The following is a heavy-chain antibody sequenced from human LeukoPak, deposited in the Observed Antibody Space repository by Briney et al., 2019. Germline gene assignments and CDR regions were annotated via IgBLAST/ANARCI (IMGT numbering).Heavy chain of an antibody. Sequence: QTLSLTCAISGDSVSSNTAAWNWIRQSPSRGLEWLGRTYFRTQWLDDYAVSVKGRIAINPDTSKNQFSLQMSSVTPDDTAVYFCAREVASSYAFDIWGQGTMVTVS. CDR2: TYFRTQWLD. J-gene: IGHJ3*02. CDR3: AREVASSYAFDI. CDR1: GDSVSSNTAA. V-gene: IGHV6-1*01.